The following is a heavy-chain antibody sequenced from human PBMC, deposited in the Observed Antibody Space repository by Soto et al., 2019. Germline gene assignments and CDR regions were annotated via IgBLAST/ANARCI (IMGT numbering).Heavy chain of an antibody. V-gene: IGHV1-2*04. J-gene: IGHJ4*02. Sequence: ASVKVSCKASGYTFTGYYMHWVRQAPGQGLEWMGWINPNSGGTNYAQKFQGWVTMTRDTSISTAYMELSRLRSDDTAVYYCGRGIGDCISTSCYVDYWGQGTLVTVSS. D-gene: IGHD2-2*01. CDR3: GRGIGDCISTSCYVDY. CDR1: GYTFTGYY. CDR2: INPNSGGT.